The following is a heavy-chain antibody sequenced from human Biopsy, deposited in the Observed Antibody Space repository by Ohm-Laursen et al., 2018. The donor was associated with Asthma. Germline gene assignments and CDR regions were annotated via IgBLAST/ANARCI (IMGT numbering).Heavy chain of an antibody. CDR2: VNTGNGDT. CDR1: GYNFINFA. CDR3: ARTYYDFLTGQVKDVFGV. Sequence: SVKVSCKASGYNFINFAIHWVRQAPGQRLGWMGWVNTGNGDTKYSQKFQGRVTITRDTSASTAYMELRSLRSEDTATYYCARTYYDFLTGQVKDVFGVWGQGTMVTVSS. D-gene: IGHD3-9*01. V-gene: IGHV1-3*04. J-gene: IGHJ3*01.